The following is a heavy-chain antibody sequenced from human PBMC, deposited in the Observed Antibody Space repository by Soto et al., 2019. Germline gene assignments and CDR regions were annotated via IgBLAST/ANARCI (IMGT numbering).Heavy chain of an antibody. CDR2: IDYSGST. CDR1: GGSISSSDYY. D-gene: IGHD5-18*01. V-gene: IGHV4-30-4*01. Sequence: PSETLSLTCPVSGGSISSSDYYWTWIRQPPGKGLEWIGYIDYSGSTYYNPSLKSRVIISVDTSKKQFYLTLTSMTAADTAVYYCARELTGYRYGPGEVYWGQGTLVTVSS. J-gene: IGHJ4*02. CDR3: ARELTGYRYGPGEVY.